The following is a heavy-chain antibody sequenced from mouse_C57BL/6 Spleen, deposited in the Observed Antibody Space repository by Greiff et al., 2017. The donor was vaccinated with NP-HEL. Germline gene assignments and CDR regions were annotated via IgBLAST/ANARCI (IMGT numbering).Heavy chain of an antibody. J-gene: IGHJ2*01. CDR3: ARYPYYYGSTIDY. Sequence: EVMLVESGPELVKPGASVKISCKASGYSFTGYYMHWVKQSSEKSLEWIGEINPSTGGTSYNQKFKGKATLTVDKSSSTAYMQLKSLTSEDSAVYYCARYPYYYGSTIDYWGQGTTLTVSS. CDR2: INPSTGGT. V-gene: IGHV1-43*01. CDR1: GYSFTGYY. D-gene: IGHD1-1*01.